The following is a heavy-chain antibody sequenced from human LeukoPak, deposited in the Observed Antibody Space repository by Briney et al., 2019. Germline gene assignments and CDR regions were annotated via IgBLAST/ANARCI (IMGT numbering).Heavy chain of an antibody. D-gene: IGHD4-17*01. CDR2: IIPIFGTA. CDR1: GGTFSSYG. CDR3: ASGAVTEIPWYFDL. Sequence: SVKVSCKASGGTFSSYGISWVRQAPGQGLEWMGRIIPIFGTANYAQKFQGRVTITTDESTSTAYMELSSLRSEDTAVYYCASGAVTEIPWYFDLWGRGTLVTVSS. J-gene: IGHJ2*01. V-gene: IGHV1-69*05.